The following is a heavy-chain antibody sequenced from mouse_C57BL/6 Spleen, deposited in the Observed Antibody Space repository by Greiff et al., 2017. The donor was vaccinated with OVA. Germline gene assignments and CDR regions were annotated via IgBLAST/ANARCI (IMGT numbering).Heavy chain of an antibody. D-gene: IGHD1-1*01. CDR2: ISYDGSN. V-gene: IGHV3-6*01. Sequence: VQLKESGPGLVKPSQSLSLTCSVTGYSITSGYYWNWIRQFPGNKLEWMGYISYDGSNNYNPSLKNRISITRDTSKNQFFLKLNSVTTEDTATYYCARGYYDYFDYWGQGTTLTVSS. CDR1: GYSITSGYY. CDR3: ARGYYDYFDY. J-gene: IGHJ2*01.